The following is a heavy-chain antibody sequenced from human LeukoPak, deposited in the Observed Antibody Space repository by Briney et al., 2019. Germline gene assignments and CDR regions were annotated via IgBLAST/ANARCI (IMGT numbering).Heavy chain of an antibody. D-gene: IGHD3-10*01. Sequence: SETLSLTCAVSGGSISSGSYYWGWIRQPPGKGLEWIGNIYYSGSTSYNPSLKSRVTISVDTSKNQFSLKLSSVTAADTAVYYCARRHFGSALRDYWGQGTLVTVSS. CDR2: IYYSGST. V-gene: IGHV4-39*01. CDR1: GGSISSGSYY. CDR3: ARRHFGSALRDY. J-gene: IGHJ4*02.